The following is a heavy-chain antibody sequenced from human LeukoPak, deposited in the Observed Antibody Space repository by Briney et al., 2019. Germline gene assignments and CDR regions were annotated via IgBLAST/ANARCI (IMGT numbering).Heavy chain of an antibody. CDR1: GGSISSYY. CDR3: ARDRGSGWYGGYYFDY. J-gene: IGHJ4*02. V-gene: IGHV4-4*07. CDR2: IYTSGSA. D-gene: IGHD6-19*01. Sequence: PSETLSLTCTVSGGSISSYYWSWIRQPAGKGLEWIGRIYTSGSANYNPSLKSRVTMSVDTSKNQFSLKLSSVAAADTAVYYCARDRGSGWYGGYYFDYWGQGTLVTVSS.